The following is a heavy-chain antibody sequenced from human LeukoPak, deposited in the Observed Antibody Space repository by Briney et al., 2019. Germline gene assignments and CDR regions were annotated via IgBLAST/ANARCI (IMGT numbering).Heavy chain of an antibody. Sequence: GGSLRLSCAASGFTFSDYYMSWIRQAPGKGLEWVSYISSSGSTMYYADSVKGRFTISRDNAKNSLYLQMNSLRAEDTAVYYCARAPRRSGGSCYYVDYWGQGTLVTVSS. CDR1: GFTFSDYY. D-gene: IGHD2-15*01. CDR2: ISSSGSTM. J-gene: IGHJ4*02. CDR3: ARAPRRSGGSCYYVDY. V-gene: IGHV3-11*01.